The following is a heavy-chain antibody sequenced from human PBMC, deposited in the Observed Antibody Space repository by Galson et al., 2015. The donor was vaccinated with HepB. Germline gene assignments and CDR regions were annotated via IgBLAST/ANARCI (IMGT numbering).Heavy chain of an antibody. J-gene: IGHJ4*02. D-gene: IGHD2-21*02. CDR1: GSTFSSYA. Sequence: SLRLSCAASGSTFSSYAMSWVRQAPGKGLEWVSAISGSGGSTYYADSAKGRFTISRDNSKNTLYLQMNSLRAEDTAVYYCAKDKERKMVTAILDYWGQGTLVTVSS. V-gene: IGHV3-23*01. CDR2: ISGSGGST. CDR3: AKDKERKMVTAILDY.